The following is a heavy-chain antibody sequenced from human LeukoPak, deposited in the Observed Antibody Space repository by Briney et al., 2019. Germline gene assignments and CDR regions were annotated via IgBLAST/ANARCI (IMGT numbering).Heavy chain of an antibody. J-gene: IGHJ1*01. CDR2: INHSGST. CDR3: ARGRSLRRSGRYKEEYFQH. CDR1: GGSFSGYY. V-gene: IGHV4-34*01. D-gene: IGHD1-26*01. Sequence: SETLSLTCAVYGGSFSGYYWSWIRQPPGKGLEWIGEINHSGSTNYNPSLKSRVTISVDTSKNQFSLKLSSVTAADTAVYYCARGRSLRRSGRYKEEYFQHWGQGTLVTVSA.